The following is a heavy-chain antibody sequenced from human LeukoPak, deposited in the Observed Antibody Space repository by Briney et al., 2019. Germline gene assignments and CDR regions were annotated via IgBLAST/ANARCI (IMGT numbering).Heavy chain of an antibody. CDR3: ARRRLGWYSVDY. D-gene: IGHD6-19*01. Sequence: SETLSLTCTVSSGSISSYYWGWIRQPRGKGREGIGSIYYSGSTFYNPSLKSRATISVATSKNQSSLQLTSVTAADTAVYYCARRRLGWYSVDYWGQGTLVTVSS. CDR1: SGSISSYY. CDR2: IYYSGST. J-gene: IGHJ4*02. V-gene: IGHV4-39*01.